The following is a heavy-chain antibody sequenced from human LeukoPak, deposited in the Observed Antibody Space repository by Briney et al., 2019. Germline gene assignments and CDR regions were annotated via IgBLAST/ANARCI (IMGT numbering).Heavy chain of an antibody. V-gene: IGHV3-7*01. J-gene: IGHJ4*02. CDR1: GFAFSSYW. D-gene: IGHD3-22*01. Sequence: GGSLRLSCAASGFAFSSYWMSWVRQAPGKGLEWVANIKRDGSDTYYVDSVKGRFTISRDNAKNSLYLQLNSLRAEDTAVYYCARDANYYDSRGENYLNCWGQGTLVTVSS. CDR2: IKRDGSDT. CDR3: ARDANYYDSRGENYLNC.